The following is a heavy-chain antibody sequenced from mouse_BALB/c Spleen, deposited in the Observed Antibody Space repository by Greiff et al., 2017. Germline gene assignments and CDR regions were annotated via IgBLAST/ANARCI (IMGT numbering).Heavy chain of an antibody. CDR1: GFSLSRYS. CDR3: ARGDYRYGSYFDY. CDR2: IWGDGST. J-gene: IGHJ2*01. V-gene: IGHV2-6-4*01. D-gene: IGHD2-14*01. Sequence: QVQLKESGPGLVAPSQSLSITCTVSGFSLSRYSVHWVRQPPGKGLEWLGMIWGDGSTDYNSALKSRLSISKDNSKSQVFLKMNSLQTDDTARYYCARGDYRYGSYFDYWGQGTTLTVSS.